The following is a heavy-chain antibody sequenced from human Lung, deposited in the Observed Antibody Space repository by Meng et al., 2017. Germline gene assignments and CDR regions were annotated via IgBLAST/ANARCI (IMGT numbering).Heavy chain of an antibody. CDR1: GGSISGSY. CDR2: INHGGST. Sequence: QVHLHRWGAVLLRPSENLSLTCAVYGGSISGSYWSWIRQSLAKGLEWIGKINHGGSTNYNPSLESRVTISVDTPKNQFSLRLTSMTVADTAVYYCARERHSTIIRGVIDFWGQGALVTVSS. D-gene: IGHD3-10*01. CDR3: ARERHSTIIRGVIDF. J-gene: IGHJ4*02. V-gene: IGHV4-34*01.